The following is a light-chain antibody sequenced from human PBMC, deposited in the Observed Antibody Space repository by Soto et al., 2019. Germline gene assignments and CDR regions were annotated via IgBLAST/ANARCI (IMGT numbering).Light chain of an antibody. J-gene: IGLJ2*01. CDR2: EVS. CDR3: FSYAGRDVV. Sequence: QSALTQPASVSGSPGQSITISCTGTSSDVGSYNLVSWYQQHPGKAPKLMIYEVSKRPSGVSNRFSGSKSGNTASLTISGVHAEDEADYYCFSYAGRDVVFGGGTKLTVL. V-gene: IGLV2-23*02. CDR1: SSDVGSYNL.